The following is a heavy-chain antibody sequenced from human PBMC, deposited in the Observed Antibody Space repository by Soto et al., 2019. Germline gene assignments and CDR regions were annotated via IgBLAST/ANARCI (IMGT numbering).Heavy chain of an antibody. Sequence: SETLSLTCAVSGGSISSSNWWSWVRQPPGKGLEWIGEIYHSGSTNYNPSLKSRVTISVDKSKNQFSLKLSSVTAADTAVYYCARAPIYPEAIFGVVIDPWGQGTLVTVSS. J-gene: IGHJ5*02. CDR3: ARAPIYPEAIFGVVIDP. CDR1: GGSISSSNW. CDR2: IYHSGST. V-gene: IGHV4-4*02. D-gene: IGHD3-3*01.